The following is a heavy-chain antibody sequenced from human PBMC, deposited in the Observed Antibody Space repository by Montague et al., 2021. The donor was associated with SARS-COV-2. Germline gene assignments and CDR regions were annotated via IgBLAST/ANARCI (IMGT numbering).Heavy chain of an antibody. Sequence: SETLSLTCTVSGGSISTYYWSWIRQPPGKGLEWIGYIYYSWSTNYSPSLKSRVTISVDTSMNQFSLKLSSVTAADTAVYYCARDGYNAHQNYWYFDLWGRGTLVTVSS. V-gene: IGHV4-59*12. CDR2: IYYSWST. CDR3: ARDGYNAHQNYWYFDL. J-gene: IGHJ2*01. CDR1: GGSISTYY. D-gene: IGHD5-24*01.